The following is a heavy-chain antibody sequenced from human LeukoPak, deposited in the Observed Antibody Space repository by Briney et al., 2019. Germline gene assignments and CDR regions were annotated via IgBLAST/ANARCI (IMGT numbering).Heavy chain of an antibody. CDR1: GGTFSSYA. CDR3: AGVWLGYNWFDP. CDR2: INPNSGGT. V-gene: IGHV1-2*02. D-gene: IGHD3-9*01. J-gene: IGHJ5*02. Sequence: GASVKVSCKASGGTFSSYAISWVRQAPGQGLEWMGWINPNSGGTNYAQKFQGRVTMTRDTSISTAYMELSRLRSDDTAVYYCAGVWLGYNWFDPWGQGTLVTVSS.